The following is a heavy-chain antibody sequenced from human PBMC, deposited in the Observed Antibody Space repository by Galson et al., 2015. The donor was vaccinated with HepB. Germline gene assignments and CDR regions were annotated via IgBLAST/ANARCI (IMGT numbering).Heavy chain of an antibody. CDR3: AHSDVWSGYYRLGYFDY. CDR1: GFSLSTSGMC. Sequence: PALVKPTQTLTLTCTFSGFSLSTSGMCVGWIRQPPGKALEWLALIYWDDDKRYSPSLKSRLTITKDTSKNQVVLTMTNMDPVDTATYYCAHSDVWSGYYRLGYFDYWGQGTLVTVSS. V-gene: IGHV2-5*08. CDR2: IYWDDDK. J-gene: IGHJ4*02. D-gene: IGHD3-3*01.